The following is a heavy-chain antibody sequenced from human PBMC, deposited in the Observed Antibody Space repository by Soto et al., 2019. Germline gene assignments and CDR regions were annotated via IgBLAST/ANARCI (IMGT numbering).Heavy chain of an antibody. Sequence: QVQLQQWGAGLLKPSETLSLTCAVYGGSFSGYYWSWIRQPPGKGLEWIGEINHSGSTNYNPSLKSRVTISVDTSKNQFSLKLSSVTAADTAVYYCARGQRRGYSYGLAYWGQGTLVTDSS. D-gene: IGHD5-18*01. CDR3: ARGQRRGYSYGLAY. CDR1: GGSFSGYY. CDR2: INHSGST. V-gene: IGHV4-34*01. J-gene: IGHJ4*02.